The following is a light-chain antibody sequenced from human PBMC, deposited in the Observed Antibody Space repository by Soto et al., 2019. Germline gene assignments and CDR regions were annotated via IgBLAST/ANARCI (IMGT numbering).Light chain of an antibody. J-gene: IGKJ1*01. Sequence: EIVLSQSPATLSLSPGERATLSCRASQSVSSSYLACYQQKPGQAHSLLISRASTRATGVPARFSGSGSGTEFTLTSSGLQSEDFAHYYCQQYQNSWTFGRGTKVDIK. CDR2: RAS. CDR3: QQYQNSWT. V-gene: IGKV3D-7*01. CDR1: QSVSSSY.